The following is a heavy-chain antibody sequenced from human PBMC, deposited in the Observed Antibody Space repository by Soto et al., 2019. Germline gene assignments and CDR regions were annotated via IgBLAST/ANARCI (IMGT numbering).Heavy chain of an antibody. J-gene: IGHJ4*02. Sequence: SETLSLTCTVSGGSVSSGSYYWSWIRQPPGKGLEWIGYIYYSGSTNYNPSLKSRVTISVDTSKNQFSLKLSSVTAADTAVYYCACVVVVTAIVSDYWGQGTLVTVSS. V-gene: IGHV4-61*01. CDR3: ACVVVVTAIVSDY. D-gene: IGHD2-21*02. CDR1: GGSVSSGSYY. CDR2: IYYSGST.